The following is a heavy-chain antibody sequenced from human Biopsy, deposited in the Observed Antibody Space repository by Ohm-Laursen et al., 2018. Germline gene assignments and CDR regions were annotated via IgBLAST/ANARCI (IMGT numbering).Heavy chain of an antibody. J-gene: IGHJ4*02. CDR3: ARSVGIMAAPFDY. V-gene: IGHV3-11*01. CDR2: INSVGTI. Sequence: SLRLSCTASGFIFSDYYMSWIRQAPGKGLEWVSNINSVGTIYYADSVRGRSTISRDNAKNSLYLQMNSLRVEDTAVYYCARSVGIMAAPFDYWGQGTLVTVSS. CDR1: GFIFSDYY. D-gene: IGHD3-16*01.